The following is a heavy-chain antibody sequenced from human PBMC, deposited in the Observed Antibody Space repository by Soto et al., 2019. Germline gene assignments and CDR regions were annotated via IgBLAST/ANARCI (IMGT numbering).Heavy chain of an antibody. CDR3: ARDLGIHNWFDP. V-gene: IGHV3-7*01. CDR2: IKQDGSEK. D-gene: IGHD7-27*01. CDR1: GFTFSSYW. J-gene: IGHJ5*02. Sequence: GGSLRLSCAASGFTFSSYWMSWVRQAPGRGLEWAANIKQDGSEKYYVDSVKGRFTISRDNAKNSLYLQMNSLRAEDTAVYYCARDLGIHNWFDPWGQGTLVTVSS.